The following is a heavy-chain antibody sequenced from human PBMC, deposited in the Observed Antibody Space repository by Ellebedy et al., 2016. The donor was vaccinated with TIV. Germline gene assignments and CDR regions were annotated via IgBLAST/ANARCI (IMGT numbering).Heavy chain of an antibody. CDR2: IQTGGDT. CDR1: GFTVSYTY. V-gene: IGHV3-53*01. D-gene: IGHD1-20*01. CDR3: ARRISGTYGDDAMDI. Sequence: GGSLRLSCAASGFTVSYTYMSWVRQAPGKGLEWVSVIQTGGDTYYADAVKGRFTISRDSSKNTLYLQMNSLGAEDTAVYYCARRISGTYGDDAMDIWGQGTMVTVSS. J-gene: IGHJ3*02.